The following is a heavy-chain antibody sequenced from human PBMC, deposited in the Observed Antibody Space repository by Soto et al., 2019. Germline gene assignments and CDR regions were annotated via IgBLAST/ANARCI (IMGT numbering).Heavy chain of an antibody. D-gene: IGHD3-22*01. CDR1: GGTFSSYA. CDR3: IVVVITPDDGPS. V-gene: IGHV1-69*13. CDR2: IIPIFGTA. Sequence: ASVKVSCKASGGTFSSYAISWVRQAPGQGLEWMGGIIPIFGTANYAQKFQGRVTITADESTSTAYMELSSLRSEDTAVYYCIVVVITPDDGPSWGQGTLVTVSS. J-gene: IGHJ5*02.